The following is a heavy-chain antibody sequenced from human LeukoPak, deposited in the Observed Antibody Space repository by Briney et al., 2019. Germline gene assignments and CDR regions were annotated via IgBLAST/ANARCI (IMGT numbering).Heavy chain of an antibody. D-gene: IGHD5-18*01. V-gene: IGHV4-34*01. Sequence: SETLSLTCAVYGGSFSGYYWSWIRQPPGKGLEWIGEINHSGSTNYNPSLKSRVTISVDTSKNQFSLKLSSVTAADTAVYYCARHRRIQLWLRGSFFDYWGQGTLVTVSS. CDR2: INHSGST. J-gene: IGHJ4*02. CDR3: ARHRRIQLWLRGSFFDY. CDR1: GGSFSGYY.